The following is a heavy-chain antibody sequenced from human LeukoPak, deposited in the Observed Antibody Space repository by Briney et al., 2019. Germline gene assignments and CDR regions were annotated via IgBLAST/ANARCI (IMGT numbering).Heavy chain of an antibody. J-gene: IGHJ4*02. V-gene: IGHV3-23*01. CDR3: AKDRIITMIVVALDY. Sequence: GGSLRLSCAASGFTFSSYAMGWVRQAPGKGLEWVSAISGSGGSTYYADSVKGWFTISRDNSKNTLYLQMNSLRAEDTAVYYCAKDRIITMIVVALDYWGQGTLVTVSS. CDR2: ISGSGGST. CDR1: GFTFSSYA. D-gene: IGHD3-22*01.